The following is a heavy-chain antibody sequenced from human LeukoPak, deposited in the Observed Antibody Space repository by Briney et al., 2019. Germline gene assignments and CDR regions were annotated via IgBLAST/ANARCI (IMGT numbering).Heavy chain of an antibody. D-gene: IGHD3-22*01. Sequence: ASVKVSCKVSGYTLTELSMHWVRQAPGKGLEWMGGFDPEDGETIYAQKFQGRVTMTEDTSTDTAYMELSSLRSEDTAVYYCARGTYDSSGYYYYFDYWGQGTLVTVSS. CDR2: FDPEDGET. J-gene: IGHJ4*02. CDR1: GYTLTELS. CDR3: ARGTYDSSGYYYYFDY. V-gene: IGHV1-24*01.